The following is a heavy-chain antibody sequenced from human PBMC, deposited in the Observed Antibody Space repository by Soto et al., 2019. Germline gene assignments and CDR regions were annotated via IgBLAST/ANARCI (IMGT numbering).Heavy chain of an antibody. J-gene: IGHJ5*02. V-gene: IGHV3-48*01. Sequence: EVQLVESGGGLVQPGGSLRLSCAASGFTFSTYSMNWVRQAPGKGLEWVSYISISSSTIYYADSVKGRFTISGDNAKNALYLQMNSLRAVDTAVYYCAREGDSSGWYNWFDPWGQGTLVTVSS. CDR3: AREGDSSGWYNWFDP. CDR2: ISISSSTI. D-gene: IGHD3-22*01. CDR1: GFTFSTYS.